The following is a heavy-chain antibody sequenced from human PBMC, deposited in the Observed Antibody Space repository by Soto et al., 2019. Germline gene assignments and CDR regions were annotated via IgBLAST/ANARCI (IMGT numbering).Heavy chain of an antibody. CDR2: ISGSGGST. J-gene: IGHJ6*02. CDR3: ARGPWWFGARGMDV. V-gene: IGHV3-23*01. CDR1: GFTFSSYA. Sequence: LRLSCAASGFTFSSYAMSWVRQAPGKGLEWVSAISGSGGSTYYADSVKGRFTISRDNSKNTLYLQMNSLRAEDTAVYYCARGPWWFGARGMDVWGQGTTVTVSS. D-gene: IGHD3-10*01.